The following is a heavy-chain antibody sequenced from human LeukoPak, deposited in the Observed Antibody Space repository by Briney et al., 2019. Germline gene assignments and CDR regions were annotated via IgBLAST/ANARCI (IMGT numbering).Heavy chain of an antibody. CDR2: IYYSGST. Sequence: SETLSLTCTVSGGSISSYYWSWIRQPPGKGLGWIGHIYYSGSTNYNPSLKSRVTISVDTSKNQFSLKLSSVTAADTAVYYCASVNYDILTGYYFDYWGQGTLVTVSS. CDR1: GGSISSYY. J-gene: IGHJ4*02. D-gene: IGHD3-9*01. CDR3: ASVNYDILTGYYFDY. V-gene: IGHV4-59*01.